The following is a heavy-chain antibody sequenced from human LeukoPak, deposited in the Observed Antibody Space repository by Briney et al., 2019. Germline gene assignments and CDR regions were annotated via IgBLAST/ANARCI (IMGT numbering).Heavy chain of an antibody. CDR1: GFTFSSYS. V-gene: IGHV3-48*02. J-gene: IGHJ4*02. CDR3: ARRPQYGDYVFDY. D-gene: IGHD4-17*01. Sequence: GGSLRLSCVASGFTFSSYSMTWVRQAPGKGLEWVSYISSSSSTIYYADSVKGRFTISRDNAKNSLYLQMNSLRDEDTAVYYCARRPQYGDYVFDYWGQGTLVTASS. CDR2: ISSSSSTI.